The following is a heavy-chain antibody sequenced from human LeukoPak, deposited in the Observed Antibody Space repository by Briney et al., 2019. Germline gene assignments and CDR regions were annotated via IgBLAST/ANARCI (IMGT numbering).Heavy chain of an antibody. V-gene: IGHV1-18*01. D-gene: IGHD2-8*01. CDR1: GYTFIRYG. Sequence: ASVKVSCKASGYTFIRYGINWVRQAPGQGLEWMGWITAYNGNTNYAQKLQGRVTMTTDTSTSTAYMELRSLRSDDTAVYYCARGRGYCTNGVCYTGWFDPWGQGTLVTVSS. J-gene: IGHJ5*02. CDR3: ARGRGYCTNGVCYTGWFDP. CDR2: ITAYNGNT.